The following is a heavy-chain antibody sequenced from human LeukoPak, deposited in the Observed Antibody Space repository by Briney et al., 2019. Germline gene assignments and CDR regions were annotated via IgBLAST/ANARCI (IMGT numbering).Heavy chain of an antibody. Sequence: GGSLRLSCAASGFTISSYSMNWVRQAPGKGLEWVSSISSSSSYIYYADSVKGRFTISRDNAKNSLYLQMNSLRAEDTAVYYCARGPSGYHNTGGQGTLVTVSS. CDR3: ARGPSGYHNT. D-gene: IGHD5-12*01. J-gene: IGHJ4*02. CDR2: ISSSSSYI. CDR1: GFTISSYS. V-gene: IGHV3-21*01.